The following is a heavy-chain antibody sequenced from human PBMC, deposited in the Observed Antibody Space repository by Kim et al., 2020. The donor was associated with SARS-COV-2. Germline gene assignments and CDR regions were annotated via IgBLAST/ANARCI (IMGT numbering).Heavy chain of an antibody. CDR2: IYYSGST. V-gene: IGHV4-59*01. D-gene: IGHD3-10*01. CDR3: ARVISIRGVWGYYGMDV. Sequence: SETLSLTCTVSGGSISSYYWSWIRQPPGKGLEWIGYIYYSGSTNYNPSLKSRVTISVDTSKKQFSLKLSSVTAADTAVYYCARVISIRGVWGYYGMDVWGQGTTVTVSS. J-gene: IGHJ6*02. CDR1: GGSISSYY.